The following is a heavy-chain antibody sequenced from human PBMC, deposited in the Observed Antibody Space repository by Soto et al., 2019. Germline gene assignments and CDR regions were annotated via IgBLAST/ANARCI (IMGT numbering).Heavy chain of an antibody. CDR2: ISSSSSTI. Sequence: EVQLVESGGGLVQPGGSLRLSCAASGFIFSTYNMNCVRQAPGKGLEWVSYISSSSSTIYYADSVKGRFTISRDNAKNSLYLQMNSLRDEDTAVYYCARNAYGSSCSFHYWGQGTLVTVSS. CDR1: GFIFSTYN. V-gene: IGHV3-48*02. D-gene: IGHD3-22*01. J-gene: IGHJ4*02. CDR3: ARNAYGSSCSFHY.